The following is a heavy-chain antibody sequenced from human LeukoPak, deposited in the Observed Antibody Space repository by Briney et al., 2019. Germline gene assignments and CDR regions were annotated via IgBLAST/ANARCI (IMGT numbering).Heavy chain of an antibody. CDR3: ARDREYYYGSVRSHYGMDV. J-gene: IGHJ6*02. CDR1: GDSVSSNSAA. Sequence: SQTLSLTCAISGDSVSSNSAAWNWIRQSPSRGLEWLGRTYYRSKWYNDYAVSVKSRITINPDTSKNQFSLQLNSVTPEDTAVYYCARDREYYYGSVRSHYGMDVWGQGTTVTVSS. V-gene: IGHV6-1*01. CDR2: TYYRSKWYN. D-gene: IGHD3-10*01.